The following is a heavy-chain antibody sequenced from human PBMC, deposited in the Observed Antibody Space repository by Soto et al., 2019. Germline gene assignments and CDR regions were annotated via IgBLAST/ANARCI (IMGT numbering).Heavy chain of an antibody. CDR1: GGSISSSNYY. D-gene: IGHD3-10*01. V-gene: IGHV4-39*01. CDR2: IYYSGST. J-gene: IGHJ4*02. CDR3: ATLWFGEGNY. Sequence: QLQLQESGPGLVKPSETLSLTCTVSGGSISSSNYYWGWIRQPPGKGLEWIGSIYYSGSTYYNPSLKSRVTISVDTSKNQFSLKLSSVTAADTAVYYCATLWFGEGNYWGQGTLVTVSS.